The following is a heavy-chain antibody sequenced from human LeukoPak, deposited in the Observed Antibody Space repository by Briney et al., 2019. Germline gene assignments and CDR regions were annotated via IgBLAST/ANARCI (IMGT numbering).Heavy chain of an antibody. CDR2: IKQDGSNK. CDR3: AKTDSSGYQHFAY. D-gene: IGHD3-22*01. V-gene: IGHV3-7*01. J-gene: IGHJ4*02. CDR1: GFTFSSYW. Sequence: PGGSLRLSCTASGFTFSSYWMSWVRQAPGKGLEGVANIKQDGSNKYYADSVKGRFTISRDNSKNTLYLQMNSLRAEDTAVYYCAKTDSSGYQHFAYWGQGTLVTVSS.